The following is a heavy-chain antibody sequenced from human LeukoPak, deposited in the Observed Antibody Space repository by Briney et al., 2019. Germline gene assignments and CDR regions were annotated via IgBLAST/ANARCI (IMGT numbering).Heavy chain of an antibody. CDR1: GXPIGDFA. CDR2: ISGDGVST. V-gene: IGHV3-43*02. CDR3: ARESGKFDY. J-gene: IGHJ4*02. Sequence: GGSLRLSCVASGXPIGDFAVHWVRQAPGQGLEWVSLISGDGVSTFFADSAKGRFSISRDNSKNSLFLEMSSLRTEDTAMYYCARESGKFDYWGQGTLVAVSS.